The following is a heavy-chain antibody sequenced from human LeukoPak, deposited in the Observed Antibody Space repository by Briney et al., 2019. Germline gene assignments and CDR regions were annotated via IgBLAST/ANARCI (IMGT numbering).Heavy chain of an antibody. Sequence: GSLRLSCAASGFTFNSYAMTWVRQPPGKGLEWIGEIYHSGSTNYNPSLKSRVTISVDKSKNQFSLKLSSVTAADTAVYYCARAQRVFDPWGQGTLVTVSS. J-gene: IGHJ5*02. CDR1: GFTFNSYAM. V-gene: IGHV4-4*02. CDR3: ARAQRVFDP. CDR2: IYHSGST.